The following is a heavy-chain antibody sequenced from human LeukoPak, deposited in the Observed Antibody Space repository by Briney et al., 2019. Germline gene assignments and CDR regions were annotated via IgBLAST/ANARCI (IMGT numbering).Heavy chain of an antibody. V-gene: IGHV1-69*06. D-gene: IGHD2-2*01. CDR1: GGTFSSYA. CDR2: IIPIFGTA. J-gene: IGHJ5*02. Sequence: ASVKVSCKASGGTFSSYAISWVRQAPGQGLEWMGGIIPIFGTANYAQKFQGRVTITADKSTTTAYMELRSLKSDDTAVYYCAREPTAMVSLNWFDPWGQGTLVTVSS. CDR3: AREPTAMVSLNWFDP.